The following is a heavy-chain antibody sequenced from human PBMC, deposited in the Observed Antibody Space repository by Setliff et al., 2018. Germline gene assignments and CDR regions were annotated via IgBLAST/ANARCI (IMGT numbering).Heavy chain of an antibody. CDR1: GGSISSHY. CDR2: IYYSGST. Sequence: SETLSLTCTVSGGSISSHYWSWIRQPPGKGLEWIGSIYYSGSTNYNPSLKSRVTISVDTSKNQFSLKLSSVTAADTAVYYCARGGVDTAVVYYFDYWGQGTLVTVSS. CDR3: ARGGVDTAVVYYFDY. J-gene: IGHJ4*02. V-gene: IGHV4-59*11. D-gene: IGHD5-18*01.